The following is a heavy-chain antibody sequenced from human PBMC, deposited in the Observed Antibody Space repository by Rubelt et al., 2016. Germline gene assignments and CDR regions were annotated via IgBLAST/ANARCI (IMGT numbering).Heavy chain of an antibody. CDR1: GYIFTSSS. J-gene: IGHJ4*02. V-gene: IGHV1-46*01. D-gene: IGHD6-6*01. CDR3: ARDSANLAARLPNFDY. Sequence: GYIFTSSSMHWVRQAPGQGLEWMGIINPSGGSPTYAQKFQGRVSMTRDTSTSTVYMELSSLRYEDTALYYCARDSANLAARLPNFDYWGQGTLVSVSS. CDR2: INPSGGSP.